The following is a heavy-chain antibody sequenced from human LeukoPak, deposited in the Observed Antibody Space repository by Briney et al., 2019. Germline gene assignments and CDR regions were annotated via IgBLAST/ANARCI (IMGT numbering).Heavy chain of an antibody. Sequence: PGGSLRLSCAASGFTLSSYDMHRVRQATGKGLEWVSAIGTDGDTYYPGSVKGRFTISRENAKNSLYLQMNSLRAGDTAVYYCARGLWEAGHAFDIWGQGTMATVRS. J-gene: IGHJ3*02. CDR2: IGTDGDT. CDR1: GFTLSSYD. V-gene: IGHV3-13*01. D-gene: IGHD5-18*01. CDR3: ARGLWEAGHAFDI.